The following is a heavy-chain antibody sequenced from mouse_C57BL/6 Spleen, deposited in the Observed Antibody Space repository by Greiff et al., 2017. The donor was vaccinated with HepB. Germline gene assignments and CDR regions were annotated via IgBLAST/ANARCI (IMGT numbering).Heavy chain of an antibody. Sequence: EVKLMASGGGLVKPGGSLKLSCAASGFTFSDYGMHWVRQAPEKGLEWVAYISSGSSTIYYADTVKGRFTISRDNAKNTLFLQMTSLRSEDTAMYYCARAGGYYEGWFAYWGQGTLVTVSA. CDR2: ISSGSSTI. D-gene: IGHD2-3*01. CDR1: GFTFSDYG. CDR3: ARAGGYYEGWFAY. J-gene: IGHJ3*01. V-gene: IGHV5-17*01.